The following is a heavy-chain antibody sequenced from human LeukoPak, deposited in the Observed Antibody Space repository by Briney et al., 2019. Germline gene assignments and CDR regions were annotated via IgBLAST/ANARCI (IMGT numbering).Heavy chain of an antibody. V-gene: IGHV4-34*01. Sequence: SETLSLTCTVYGGSFSDYYWSWIHQPPGKGLEWIGEINHSGSTNYNPSLKSRVTISVDTSRNQFSLNLTSVTAADTAIYYCARVGSDISSWYYWGQGTLVTVSS. D-gene: IGHD6-13*01. J-gene: IGHJ4*02. CDR3: ARVGSDISSWYY. CDR2: INHSGST. CDR1: GGSFSDYY.